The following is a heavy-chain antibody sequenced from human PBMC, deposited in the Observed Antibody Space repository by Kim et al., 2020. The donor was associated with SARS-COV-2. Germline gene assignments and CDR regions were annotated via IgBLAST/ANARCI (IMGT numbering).Heavy chain of an antibody. CDR3: AKANIVVVPAHGGAFDI. Sequence: GGSLRLSCAASGFTFSSYGMHWVRQAPGKGLEWVAVISYDGSNKYYADSVKGRFTISRDNSKNTLYLQMNSLRAEDTAVYYCAKANIVVVPAHGGAFDI. CDR1: GFTFSSYG. J-gene: IGHJ3*02. CDR2: ISYDGSNK. D-gene: IGHD2-2*01. V-gene: IGHV3-30*18.